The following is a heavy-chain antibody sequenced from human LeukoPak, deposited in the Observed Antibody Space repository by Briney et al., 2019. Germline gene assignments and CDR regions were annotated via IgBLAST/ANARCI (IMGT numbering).Heavy chain of an antibody. V-gene: IGHV6-1*01. CDR1: GDSVSSNSAA. CDR3: ARTLTVIAAAGMAD. J-gene: IGHJ4*02. Sequence: SQTLSLTCAISGDSVSSNSAAWTWIRQSPSRGLEWLGTTYYRSKWYNDYAVSVKSRITINPDTSKNQFSLQLNSVTPEDTAVYYCARTLTVIAAAGMADWGQGTLVTVSS. D-gene: IGHD6-13*01. CDR2: TYYRSKWYN.